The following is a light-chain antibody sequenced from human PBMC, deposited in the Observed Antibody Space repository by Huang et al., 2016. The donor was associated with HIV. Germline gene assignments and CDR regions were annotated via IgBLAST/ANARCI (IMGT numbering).Light chain of an antibody. Sequence: DIQMTQSPASLSATTGVRVTLTCRASQDIANFVAWFQQKPGKVPRLLIYAASVLQSGVPARFTGRGCGTDFSRTITNFQAEDVATYYCQRYDSAPRAFGQGTKVDLK. CDR2: AAS. CDR3: QRYDSAPRA. V-gene: IGKV1-27*01. J-gene: IGKJ1*01. CDR1: QDIANF.